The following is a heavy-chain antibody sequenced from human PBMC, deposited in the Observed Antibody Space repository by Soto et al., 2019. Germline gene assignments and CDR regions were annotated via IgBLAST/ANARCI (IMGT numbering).Heavy chain of an antibody. D-gene: IGHD2-21*02. J-gene: IGHJ5*02. V-gene: IGHV4-61*01. CDR3: ARDVLAYCGGDCYWGNNWFDP. Sequence: QVQLQESGPGLVKPSETLSLTCTVSGGSVSSGSYYWSWIRQPPGKGLEWIGSIYYSGSTKYNPSLKSRVSISVDTSKNQFSLKLSSVTAADTAVYYCARDVLAYCGGDCYWGNNWFDPWGQGTLVTVSS. CDR1: GGSVSSGSYY. CDR2: IYYSGST.